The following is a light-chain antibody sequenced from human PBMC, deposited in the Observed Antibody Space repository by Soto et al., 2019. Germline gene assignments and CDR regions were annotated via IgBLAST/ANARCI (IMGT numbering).Light chain of an antibody. Sequence: QSVLTQPASVSGSPGQSITISCTGTSSDVGTYNLVSWYQHHPGKAPKIIICEVDKRASGVSNRFSASKSGNTASLTISGLQTEDEADYYCCSYSGTSTYVFGTGTKVNVL. CDR2: EVD. J-gene: IGLJ1*01. CDR1: SSDVGTYNL. CDR3: CSYSGTSTYV. V-gene: IGLV2-23*02.